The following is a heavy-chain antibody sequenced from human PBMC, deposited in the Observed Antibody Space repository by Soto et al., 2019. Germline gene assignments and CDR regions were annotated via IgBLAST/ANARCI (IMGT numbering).Heavy chain of an antibody. CDR3: AKDMRHIVATSFDY. Sequence: EVQLVESGGGLVQPGRSLRLSCAASGFTFDDYAMHWVRQAPGKGLEWVSGISWNSGSIGYADSVKGRFTISRDNAKNYLYLQMNSLRAEDTALYYCAKDMRHIVATSFDYWGQGTLVTVSS. V-gene: IGHV3-9*01. J-gene: IGHJ4*02. CDR2: ISWNSGSI. CDR1: GFTFDDYA. D-gene: IGHD5-12*01.